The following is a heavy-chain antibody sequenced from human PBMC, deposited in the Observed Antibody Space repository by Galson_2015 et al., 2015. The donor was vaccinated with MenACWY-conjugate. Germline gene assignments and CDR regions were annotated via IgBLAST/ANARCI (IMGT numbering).Heavy chain of an antibody. CDR1: GFTFSSYW. CDR2: INDESGSEK. D-gene: IGHD2-2*01. CDR3: ARVSAAATNGNSFDI. J-gene: IGHJ3*02. V-gene: IGHV3-7*01. Sequence: SLRLSCAASGFTFSSYWMSWVRQAPGKGLEWVANINDESGSEKYYVDSVKSRFSISRDNAKNSLYLQMSSLRAEDTAVYFCARVSAAATNGNSFDIWGLGTMLTVSS.